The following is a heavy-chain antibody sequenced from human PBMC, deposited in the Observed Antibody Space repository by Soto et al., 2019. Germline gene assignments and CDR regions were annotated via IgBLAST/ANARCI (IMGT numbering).Heavy chain of an antibody. CDR1: GFTFGDYA. V-gene: IGHV3-49*03. J-gene: IGHJ3*01. Sequence: EVQLVESWGGLVQPGRSLRLSCTASGFTFGDYAMSWFRQAPGKGLESVGFIRSKPYGGTAEYAPSVKGRFSISRVDSKRIAYLQMNSLTTEDTAVYYCTTINLRGYCSGGSCVNVRYAFDLWGQGTMVTVSS. D-gene: IGHD2-15*01. CDR2: IRSKPYGGTA. CDR3: TTINLRGYCSGGSCVNVRYAFDL.